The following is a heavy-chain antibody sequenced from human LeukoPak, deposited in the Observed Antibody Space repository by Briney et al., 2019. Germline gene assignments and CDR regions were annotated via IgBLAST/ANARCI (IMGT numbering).Heavy chain of an antibody. J-gene: IGHJ6*03. CDR2: IYYSGST. CDR3: SMSTVAMDV. CDR1: GVSISSSSYY. D-gene: IGHD4-23*01. V-gene: IGHV4-39*07. Sequence: SETLSLTCTVSGVSISSSSYYWGWLRQPPGKGLEWIGSIYYSGSTYYNPSLKSRVTISVDTSKNQFSLKLSSVTAADTAVYYCSMSTVAMDVWGKGTTVTISS.